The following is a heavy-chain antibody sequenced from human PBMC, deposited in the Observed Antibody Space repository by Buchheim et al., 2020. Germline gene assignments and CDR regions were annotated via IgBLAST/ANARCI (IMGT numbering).Heavy chain of an antibody. V-gene: IGHV4-34*01. CDR2: INHSRST. CDR1: GGSFSGYY. Sequence: QVQLQQWGAGLLKPSETLSLTCAVYGGSFSGYYWIWLRQPPGKGLDWIGEINHSRSTNYNPSLKRRVTISLDTSINPFFLKLSSVTAADTAVYYCARGGSYYDSSGYSPGFDYWGQGTL. CDR3: ARGGSYYDSSGYSPGFDY. D-gene: IGHD3-22*01. J-gene: IGHJ4*02.